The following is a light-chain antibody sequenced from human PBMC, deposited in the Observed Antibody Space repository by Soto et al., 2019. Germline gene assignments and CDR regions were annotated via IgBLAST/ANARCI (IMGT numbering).Light chain of an antibody. CDR1: QGISNW. J-gene: IGKJ2*01. V-gene: IGKV1-12*01. CDR2: ATS. Sequence: DIQMTQSPSSVSASVGDRVTITCRASQGISNWLAWYQQKAGKAPKLLIYATSTLQSGVPSRFRGSGSGTEFTLTISSLQPEDVATYYCQQANSFPYTFGQGTKLELK. CDR3: QQANSFPYT.